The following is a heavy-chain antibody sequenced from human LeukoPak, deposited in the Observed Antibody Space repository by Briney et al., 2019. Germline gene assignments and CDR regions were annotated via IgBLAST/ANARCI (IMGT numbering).Heavy chain of an antibody. D-gene: IGHD3-10*01. Sequence: GSLRLSCAASGFTFNSYAMSWVRQAPGKGLEWVSAISGSGGSTYYADSVKGRFTISRDNSKNTLYLQINSLRAEDTAVYYCAKETASDFGGAVDYWGQGTLVTVSS. V-gene: IGHV3-23*01. CDR3: AKETASDFGGAVDY. CDR1: GFTFNSYA. J-gene: IGHJ4*02. CDR2: ISGSGGST.